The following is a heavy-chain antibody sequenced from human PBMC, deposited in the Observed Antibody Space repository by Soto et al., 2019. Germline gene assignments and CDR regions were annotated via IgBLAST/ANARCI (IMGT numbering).Heavy chain of an antibody. J-gene: IGHJ6*02. V-gene: IGHV4-59*12. CDR1: GGSIRSYY. CDR3: ARDWAPDGIAARPGYYYYGMDV. D-gene: IGHD6-6*01. Sequence: SETLSLTCTVSGGSIRSYYWSWIRQSPGKGLEWIGSIFYSGSTNYNPSLKSQVTISVDTSKSQFTLNLNSVTAADTAVYYCARDWAPDGIAARPGYYYYGMDVWGQGTTVTVSS. CDR2: IFYSGST.